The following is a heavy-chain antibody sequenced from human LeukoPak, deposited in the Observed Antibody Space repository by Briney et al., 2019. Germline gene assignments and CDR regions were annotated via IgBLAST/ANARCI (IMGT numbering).Heavy chain of an antibody. V-gene: IGHV1-46*01. Sequence: ASVKVSCKASGYTFTSYYMHWVRQAPGQGLEWMGIINPSGGSTSDAQKLQGRVTMTRDTSISTAYMELSRLRSDDTAVYYCARDGGSSPSVVHTFYYYYYMDVWGKGTTVTVSS. J-gene: IGHJ6*03. D-gene: IGHD6-6*01. CDR1: GYTFTSYY. CDR3: ARDGGSSPSVVHTFYYYYYMDV. CDR2: INPSGGST.